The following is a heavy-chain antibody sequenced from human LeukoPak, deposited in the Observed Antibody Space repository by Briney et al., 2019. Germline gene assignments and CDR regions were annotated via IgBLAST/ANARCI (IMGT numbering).Heavy chain of an antibody. D-gene: IGHD4-17*01. CDR3: ASSHALYGDPRGFDY. V-gene: IGHV1-24*01. CDR2: FDPEDGET. J-gene: IGHJ4*02. Sequence: ASVKVSCKVSGYTLTELSMHWVRQAPGKGLEWMGGFDPEDGETIYAQKFQGRVTMTEDTSTDTAYMELSSLRSEDTAVYYCASSHALYGDPRGFDYWGQGTLVTVSS. CDR1: GYTLTELS.